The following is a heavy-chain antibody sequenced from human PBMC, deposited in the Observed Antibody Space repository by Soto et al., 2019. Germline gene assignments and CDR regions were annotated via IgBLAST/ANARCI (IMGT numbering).Heavy chain of an antibody. CDR2: IYHSGST. Sequence: SETLSLTCAVYGGSFSGYYWSWVRQPPGKGLEWIGEIYHSGSTNYNPSLKSRVTISVDKSKNQFSLRLSSVTAADTAVYYCARGGYYYDSSGYYYGGGYYYGMDVWGQGTTVTVSS. CDR3: ARGGYYYDSSGYYYGGGYYYGMDV. CDR1: GGSFSGYY. J-gene: IGHJ6*02. D-gene: IGHD3-22*01. V-gene: IGHV4-34*01.